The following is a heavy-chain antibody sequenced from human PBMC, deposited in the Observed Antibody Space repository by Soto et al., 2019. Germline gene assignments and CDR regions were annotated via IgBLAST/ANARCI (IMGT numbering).Heavy chain of an antibody. J-gene: IGHJ3*02. CDR3: ARDREYSFGLTYDI. CDR2: IYHSGIT. Sequence: SQTQSVPSTVVDGYIIGGGYCWSSNRQHPGEGLEWIGEIYHSGITTYNPSLKSRVTILLGTSKNQISLNLRSVTAADTAVYYCARDREYSFGLTYDIRGQGTMVTVSS. D-gene: IGHD3-3*01. V-gene: IGHV4-61*08. CDR1: DGYIIGGGYC.